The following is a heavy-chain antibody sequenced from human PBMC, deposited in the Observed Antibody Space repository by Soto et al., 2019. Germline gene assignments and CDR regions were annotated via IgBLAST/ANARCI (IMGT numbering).Heavy chain of an antibody. V-gene: IGHV3-23*01. D-gene: IGHD6-13*01. CDR3: AKGRPPSGVAAPWFDP. CDR2: ISGGGGST. CDR1: GFTFSSHA. Sequence: PGGSLRLSCAASGFTFSSHAMTWARQAPGKGLEWVSGISGGGGSTFYADSVKGRFTVSRDNSKNTLYLQMNSLTVDDTAVYYCAKGRPPSGVAAPWFDPWGQGNLVTVSS. J-gene: IGHJ5*02.